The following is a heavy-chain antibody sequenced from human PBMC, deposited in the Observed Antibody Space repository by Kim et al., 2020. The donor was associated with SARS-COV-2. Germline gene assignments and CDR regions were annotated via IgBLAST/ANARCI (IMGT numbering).Heavy chain of an antibody. Sequence: YADSVKGRFTISRDNSKNTLYLQMNSLRAEDTAVYDCAREDRIGSYSLDYWGQGTLVTVSS. D-gene: IGHD1-26*01. V-gene: IGHV3-66*01. J-gene: IGHJ4*02. CDR3: AREDRIGSYSLDY.